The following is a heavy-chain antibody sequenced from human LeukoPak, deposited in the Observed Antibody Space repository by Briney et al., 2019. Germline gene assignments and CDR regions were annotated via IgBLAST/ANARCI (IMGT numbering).Heavy chain of an antibody. V-gene: IGHV1-46*01. CDR2: INPSGGST. Sequence: ASVKVSCKASGYTFTSYYMHWVRQAPGQGLEWMGIINPSGGSTSYAQKFQGRVTMTRDTSTSTVYMELSSLRSEDTAVYYCARVSLLGELSSHFDYWGQGTLVTVSS. J-gene: IGHJ4*02. CDR3: ARVSLLGELSSHFDY. CDR1: GYTFTSYY. D-gene: IGHD3-16*02.